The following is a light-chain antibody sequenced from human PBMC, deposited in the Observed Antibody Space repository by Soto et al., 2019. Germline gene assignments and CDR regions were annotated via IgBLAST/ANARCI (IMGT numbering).Light chain of an antibody. Sequence: QSVLTQPPSVSGAPGQRVTISCTGSNSNIGAAYGVHWYQQLPGTAPKLLIYGSINRPSGVPDRFSGSKSGASASLSISGLQSEDEADYYCAAWDDRLDVYVFGTGTKVTVL. CDR3: AAWDDRLDVYV. CDR1: NSNIGAAYG. V-gene: IGLV1-40*01. CDR2: GSI. J-gene: IGLJ1*01.